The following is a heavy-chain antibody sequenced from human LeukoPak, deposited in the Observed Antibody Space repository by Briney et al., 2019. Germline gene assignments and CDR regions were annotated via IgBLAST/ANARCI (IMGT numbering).Heavy chain of an antibody. D-gene: IGHD3-9*01. CDR1: GFMFNGYS. Sequence: GGSLRLPCAASGFMFNGYSMTWVRQAPGKGLEWVSYISGGSDYIFYTDSVKGRFTISRDNAKKSLYLQLNSLRVEDTAVYYCARWGLGPSFDYWGRGTLVTVSS. CDR3: ARWGLGPSFDY. V-gene: IGHV3-21*01. CDR2: ISGGSDYI. J-gene: IGHJ2*01.